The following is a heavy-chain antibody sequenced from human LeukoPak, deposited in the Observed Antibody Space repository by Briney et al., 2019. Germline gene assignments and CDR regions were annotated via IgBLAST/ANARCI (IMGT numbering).Heavy chain of an antibody. D-gene: IGHD4-23*01. V-gene: IGHV3-7*03. Sequence: PGGSLRLSCAASGFTFSNYWMSWVRQAPGQGLEWVANIKGDGSVTYYVDSVKGRFTISRDNPKNSLYLQMNSLRAEDTAVYYCARAPPLGWELQPAYFDLWGRGTLVTVSS. CDR3: ARAPPLGWELQPAYFDL. CDR2: IKGDGSVT. CDR1: GFTFSNYW. J-gene: IGHJ2*01.